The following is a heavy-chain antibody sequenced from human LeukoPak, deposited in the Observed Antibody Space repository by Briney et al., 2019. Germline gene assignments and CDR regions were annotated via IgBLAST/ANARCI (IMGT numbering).Heavy chain of an antibody. J-gene: IGHJ4*02. V-gene: IGHV1-24*01. CDR3: ATDRYYYDSSGYYRY. Sequence: GASVKVSCKVSGYTLTELSMHWVRQAPGKGLEWMGGFDPEDGATIYAQKFQGRVTMTEDTSTDTAYMELSSLRSEDTAVYYCATDRYYYDSSGYYRYWGQGTLVTVSS. CDR2: FDPEDGAT. D-gene: IGHD3-22*01. CDR1: GYTLTELS.